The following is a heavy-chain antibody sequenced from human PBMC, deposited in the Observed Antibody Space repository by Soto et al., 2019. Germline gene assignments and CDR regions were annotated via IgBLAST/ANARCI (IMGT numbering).Heavy chain of an antibody. Sequence: GGSLRLSCAASGFIFNGYGLHWVRQAPGKGLEWVAMISYDGSSKYYADTEKGRFTISRDNSKNTINLQINSLRPEDTAVYYCTREGNGYKYYFDYWGQGTLVTVSS. V-gene: IGHV3-30-3*01. D-gene: IGHD5-12*01. J-gene: IGHJ4*02. CDR3: TREGNGYKYYFDY. CDR2: ISYDGSSK. CDR1: GFIFNGYG.